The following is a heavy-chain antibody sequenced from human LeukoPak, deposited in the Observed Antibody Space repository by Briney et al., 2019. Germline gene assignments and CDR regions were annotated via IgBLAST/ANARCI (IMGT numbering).Heavy chain of an antibody. Sequence: GGSLRLSCAASGFTFSRYWMNWVRQAPGKGLEWVAKIKEDASEKYYVDSAKGRFTISRDNAKNSLFLQMNRLRAEDTAVFYCARGPRNMVYPIRRDLGYYYYMDVWGRGTTVPVSS. CDR2: IKEDASEK. CDR3: ARGPRNMVYPIRRDLGYYYYMDV. J-gene: IGHJ6*03. D-gene: IGHD2-8*01. CDR1: GFTFSRYW. V-gene: IGHV3-7*01.